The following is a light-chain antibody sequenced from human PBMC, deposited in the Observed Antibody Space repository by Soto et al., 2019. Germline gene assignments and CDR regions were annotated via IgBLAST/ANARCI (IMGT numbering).Light chain of an antibody. CDR1: QSVGTF. CDR3: QQRSSWFT. V-gene: IGKV3-11*01. CDR2: DAS. Sequence: EIVLTQSPATLSLSPGERATLSCRASQSVGTFLAWYQQRPGQAPRLLIYDASITATGIPARFSGSGSGTEFTLTISSLGPEDFAVYYCQQRSSWFTFGQGTKLEIK. J-gene: IGKJ2*01.